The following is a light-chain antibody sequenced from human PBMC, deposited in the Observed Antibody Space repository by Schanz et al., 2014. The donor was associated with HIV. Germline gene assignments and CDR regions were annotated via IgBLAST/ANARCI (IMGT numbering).Light chain of an antibody. Sequence: EIVLTQSPGTLSLSPGERATLSCRASQSISTYLAWYQQKPGQAPRLLIYGASSRATGIPDRFSGSGSGTDFILSISRLEPEDFAVYYCQQYGSSPWTFGQGTKVEIK. J-gene: IGKJ1*01. CDR2: GAS. CDR3: QQYGSSPWT. CDR1: QSISTY. V-gene: IGKV3-20*01.